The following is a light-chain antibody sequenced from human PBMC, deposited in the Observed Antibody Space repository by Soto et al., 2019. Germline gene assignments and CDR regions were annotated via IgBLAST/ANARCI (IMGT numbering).Light chain of an antibody. CDR3: QQYDNPPPIT. J-gene: IGKJ5*01. Sequence: DIQMTQSPSSLSASVGDRVTITCQASQDINNYLNWYQQKAGKAPKLLIYEASNLEAGVPSRFSGSGSGTYFTFTISSLQPEDIATYYCQQYDNPPPITFGQGTRLEIK. V-gene: IGKV1-33*01. CDR2: EAS. CDR1: QDINNY.